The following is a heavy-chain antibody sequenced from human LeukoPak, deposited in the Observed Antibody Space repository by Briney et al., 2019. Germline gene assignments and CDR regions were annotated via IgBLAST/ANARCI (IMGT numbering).Heavy chain of an antibody. J-gene: IGHJ4*02. V-gene: IGHV3-30*02. CDR2: IRYDGSNK. CDR1: GFTFSSYG. CDR3: ARDIRAWGYEGSGFDY. D-gene: IGHD2-15*01. Sequence: GGSLRLSCAASGFTFSSYGMHWVRQAPGKGLEWVAFIRYDGSNKYYADSVKGRLTISRDNSKNTLYLQMNSLRAEDTAVYYCARDIRAWGYEGSGFDYWGQGTLVTVSS.